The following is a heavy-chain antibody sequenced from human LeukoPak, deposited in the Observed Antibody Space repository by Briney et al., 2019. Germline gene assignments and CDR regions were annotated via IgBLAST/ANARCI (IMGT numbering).Heavy chain of an antibody. CDR2: NYYSGST. D-gene: IGHD6-13*01. CDR1: GGSISSYY. J-gene: IGHJ4*02. V-gene: IGHV4-59*08. Sequence: SETLSLTCTVSGGSISSYYWSWIRQSPGKGLEWIGYNYYSGSTYYNPSLKSRVTISVDTSKNQFSLKLGSVTAADTAVYYCASQEYSSSWATDYWGQGTLVTVSS. CDR3: ASQEYSSSWATDY.